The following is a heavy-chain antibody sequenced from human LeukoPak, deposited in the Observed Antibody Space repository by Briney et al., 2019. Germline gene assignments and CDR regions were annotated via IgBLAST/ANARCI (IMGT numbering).Heavy chain of an antibody. V-gene: IGHV1-2*02. Sequence: ASVKVSCKASGYTFTGYYMHWVRQAPGQGLEWMGWINPNSGGTNYAQKFRGRVTMTRDTSISTAYMELSRLRSDDTAVYYCAAAGGNSVGWFDPWGQGTLVTVSS. CDR2: INPNSGGT. D-gene: IGHD4-23*01. J-gene: IGHJ5*02. CDR3: AAAGGNSVGWFDP. CDR1: GYTFTGYY.